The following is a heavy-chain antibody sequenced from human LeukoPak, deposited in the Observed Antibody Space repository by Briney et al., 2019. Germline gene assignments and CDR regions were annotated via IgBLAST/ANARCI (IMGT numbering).Heavy chain of an antibody. J-gene: IGHJ4*02. CDR1: GFTFSRHG. CDR2: ISNDGSRK. V-gene: IGHV3-30*18. D-gene: IGHD1-26*01. CDR3: AKKWGVGTTTLDYFDY. Sequence: GRSLRLSCAPSGFTFSRHGMHWVRQAPGKGLEWVAIISNDGSRKYYAHSVKGRFTISRDNSKNTLYLQMNSLTDDDTAVYYCAKKWGVGTTTLDYFDYWGQGTLVTVSS.